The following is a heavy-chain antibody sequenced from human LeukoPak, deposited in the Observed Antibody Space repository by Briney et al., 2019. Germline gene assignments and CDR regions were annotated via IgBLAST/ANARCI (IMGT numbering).Heavy chain of an antibody. Sequence: GGSLRLSCAVSGFTVSIIYMSWVRQAPGKGLEWVSVIYSGGSTDYADSVKGRFTISRDISKNMVYLQMNSLRAADTAMYYCERDIGEATAWGQGTLVTVSS. J-gene: IGHJ4*02. V-gene: IGHV3-53*01. CDR3: ERDIGEATA. D-gene: IGHD1-26*01. CDR2: IYSGGST. CDR1: GFTVSIIY.